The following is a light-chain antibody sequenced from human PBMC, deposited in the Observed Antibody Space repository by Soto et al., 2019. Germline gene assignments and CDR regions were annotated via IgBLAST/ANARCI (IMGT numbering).Light chain of an antibody. J-gene: IGKJ5*01. CDR3: QQYSRAPIT. Sequence: EIVLTQSPGTLSLSPGEGATLSFRASQSVSRNYLAWYQQKHGQAPRLLIYTASRRATGIPDRFSGSGSGTDFTLTISRLQPEDSAVYYCQQYSRAPITFGQGTRLEIK. CDR2: TAS. CDR1: QSVSRNY. V-gene: IGKV3-20*01.